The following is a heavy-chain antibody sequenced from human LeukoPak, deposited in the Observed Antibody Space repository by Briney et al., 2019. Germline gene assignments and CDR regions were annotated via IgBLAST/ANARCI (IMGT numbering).Heavy chain of an antibody. D-gene: IGHD2-2*01. CDR3: ATQSTTYCSSTSCYYYYYGMDV. CDR2: IYSGGST. Sequence: GGSLRLSCAASGFTVSSNYMSWVRQAPGKGLEWVSVIYSGGSTYYTDSVKGRFTISRDNSKNTLYLQMNSLRAEGTAVYYCATQSTTYCSSTSCYYYYYGMDVWGKGTTVTVSS. J-gene: IGHJ6*04. V-gene: IGHV3-53*01. CDR1: GFTVSSNY.